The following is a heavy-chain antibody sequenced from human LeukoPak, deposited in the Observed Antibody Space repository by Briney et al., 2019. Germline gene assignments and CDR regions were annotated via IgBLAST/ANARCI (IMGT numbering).Heavy chain of an antibody. CDR3: ARDSVPKQLWLDPGYYYYYDMDV. D-gene: IGHD5-18*01. V-gene: IGHV1-18*01. CDR2: ISAYNGNT. J-gene: IGHJ6*02. Sequence: ASVKVSCKASGYTFTGYGISWVRQAPGQGLEWMGWISAYNGNTNYAQKLQGRVTMTTDTSTSTAYMELRSLRSDDTAVYYCARDSVPKQLWLDPGYYYYYDMDVWGQGTTVTVSS. CDR1: GYTFTGYG.